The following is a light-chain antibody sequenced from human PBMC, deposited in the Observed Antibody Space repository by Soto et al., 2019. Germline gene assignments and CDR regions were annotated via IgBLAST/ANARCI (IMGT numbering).Light chain of an antibody. CDR1: QSVSSY. Sequence: EIVLTQSPATLSLSPGERATLSCRASQSVSSYLAWYQQKPGQAPRLLIYDASNRATGIPARFSGSGSGTDSTPTISTLAPEFLAFYYGQQRSNWPPRTFGGGTKVEIK. CDR2: DAS. V-gene: IGKV3-11*01. CDR3: QQRSNWPPRT. J-gene: IGKJ4*01.